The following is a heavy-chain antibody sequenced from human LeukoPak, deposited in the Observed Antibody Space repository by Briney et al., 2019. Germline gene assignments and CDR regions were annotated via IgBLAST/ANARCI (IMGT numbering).Heavy chain of an antibody. V-gene: IGHV4-34*01. CDR1: GGSFSGYY. J-gene: IGHJ4*02. Sequence: SETLPLTCAVYGGSFSGYYWSWIRQPPGKGLEWIGEINHSGSTNYNPSLKSRVTISVDTSKNQFSLKLSSVTAADTAVYYCARGIGVLRYFDWLLTNTGGNFDYWGQGTLVTVSS. D-gene: IGHD3-9*01. CDR3: ARGIGVLRYFDWLLTNTGGNFDY. CDR2: INHSGST.